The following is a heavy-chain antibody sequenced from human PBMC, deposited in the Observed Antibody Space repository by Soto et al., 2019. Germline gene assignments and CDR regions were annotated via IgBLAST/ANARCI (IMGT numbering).Heavy chain of an antibody. Sequence: GGSLRLSCAASGFTFSSYGMHWVRQAPGKGLEWVAVISYDGSNKYYADSVKGRFTISRDNSKNTLYLQMNSLRAEDTAVYYCAKEGLEMATPGCFDYWGQGTLVTVSS. CDR3: AKEGLEMATPGCFDY. J-gene: IGHJ4*02. D-gene: IGHD5-12*01. CDR2: ISYDGSNK. CDR1: GFTFSSYG. V-gene: IGHV3-30*18.